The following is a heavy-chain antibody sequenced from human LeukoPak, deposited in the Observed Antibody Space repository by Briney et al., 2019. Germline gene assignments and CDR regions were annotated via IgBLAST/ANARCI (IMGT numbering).Heavy chain of an antibody. CDR1: GGSISSRSYY. CDR2: IYYSGST. Sequence: SETLSLTCTVSGGSISSRSYYWGWIRQPPGKGLEWIGSIYYSGSTYYNPSLKSRVTISVDTSKNQFSLKLSSVTAADTAVYYCARPRGGDLGNFDYWGQGTLVTVSS. D-gene: IGHD2-21*02. V-gene: IGHV4-39*01. J-gene: IGHJ4*02. CDR3: ARPRGGDLGNFDY.